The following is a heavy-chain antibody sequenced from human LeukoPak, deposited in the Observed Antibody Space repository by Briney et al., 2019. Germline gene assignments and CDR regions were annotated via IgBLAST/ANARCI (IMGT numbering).Heavy chain of an antibody. D-gene: IGHD4-17*01. V-gene: IGHV1-2*02. CDR3: ARRADYGDSKNEWFDP. CDR2: INPNSGGT. Sequence: ASVKVSCKASGYTFTGYYMHWVRQAPGQGLEWMGWINPNSGGTNYAQKFQGRVTMTRDTSISTAYMELSRLRSDDTAAYYCARRADYGDSKNEWFDPWGQGTLVTVSS. CDR1: GYTFTGYY. J-gene: IGHJ5*02.